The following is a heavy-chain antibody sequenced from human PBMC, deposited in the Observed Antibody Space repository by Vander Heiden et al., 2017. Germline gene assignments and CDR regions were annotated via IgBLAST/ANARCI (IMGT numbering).Heavy chain of an antibody. Sequence: EVQLVESGGGLVQPGGSLRLSCAASGFTFSSYWMHWVRQAPGKGLVWVSRINSDGSSTSYADSGKGRFTISRDNAKNTLYLQMNSMRAEDTAVYYCARVVVAGTARFDYWGQGTLVTVSS. CDR1: GFTFSSYW. CDR2: INSDGSST. CDR3: ARVVVAGTARFDY. V-gene: IGHV3-74*01. D-gene: IGHD6-19*01. J-gene: IGHJ4*02.